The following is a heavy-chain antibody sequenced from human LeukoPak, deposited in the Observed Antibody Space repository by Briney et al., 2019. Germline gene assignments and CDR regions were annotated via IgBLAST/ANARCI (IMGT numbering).Heavy chain of an antibody. CDR1: GFTFSSYG. V-gene: IGHV3-30*02. CDR3: AKGAELLWFGEAGFGSYFDY. Sequence: PGGSLRLSCAASGFTFSSYGMHWVRQAPGKGLEWVAFIRYDGSNKYYADSVKGRFTISRDNSKNTLYLQMNSLRAEDTAVYYCAKGAELLWFGEAGFGSYFDYWGQGTLVTVSS. CDR2: IRYDGSNK. D-gene: IGHD3-10*01. J-gene: IGHJ4*02.